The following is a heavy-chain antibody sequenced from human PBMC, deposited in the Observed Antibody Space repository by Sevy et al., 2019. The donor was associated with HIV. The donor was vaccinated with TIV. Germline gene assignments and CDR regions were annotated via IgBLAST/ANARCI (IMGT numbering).Heavy chain of an antibody. CDR3: ARVYGDYVRGAFDI. J-gene: IGHJ3*02. Sequence: LGGSLRLSCAASGFTFSDYYMSWIRQAPGKGLEWVSYISSSSSYTNYADSVKGRFTISRDNAKNSLYLQMNSLRAEDTAVYYCARVYGDYVRGAFDIWGQGTMVTVSS. CDR1: GFTFSDYY. D-gene: IGHD4-17*01. V-gene: IGHV3-11*06. CDR2: ISSSSSYT.